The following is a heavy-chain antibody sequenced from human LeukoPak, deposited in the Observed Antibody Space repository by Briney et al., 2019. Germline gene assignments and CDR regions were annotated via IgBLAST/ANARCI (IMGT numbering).Heavy chain of an antibody. D-gene: IGHD3-22*01. CDR2: INPNSGGT. V-gene: IGHV1-2*02. Sequence: ASVKVSCKASGYTFTGYYMHWVRQAPGQGLGWMGWINPNSGGTNYAQKFQGRVTMTRDTSISTAYMELSRLRSDDTAVYYCARDHIEAYYYDSSGYYYNYWGQGTLVTVSS. CDR3: ARDHIEAYYYDSSGYYYNY. CDR1: GYTFTGYY. J-gene: IGHJ4*02.